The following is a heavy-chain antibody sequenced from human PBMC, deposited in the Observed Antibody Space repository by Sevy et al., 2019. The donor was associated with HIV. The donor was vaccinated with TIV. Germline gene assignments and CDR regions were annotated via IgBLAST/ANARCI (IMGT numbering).Heavy chain of an antibody. CDR1: RFTFNTYW. J-gene: IGHJ4*02. V-gene: IGHV3-7*01. CDR2: IKEDGSAK. Sequence: GGSLRLSCAASRFTFNTYWMSWVRQAPWKGLEWVGNIKEDGSAKYYADSVKGRFTISRDNAKNSLYLQMNSLRVEDTAVYYCARDSPGYGGYNYWGQGTLVTVSS. CDR3: ARDSPGYGGYNY. D-gene: IGHD1-26*01.